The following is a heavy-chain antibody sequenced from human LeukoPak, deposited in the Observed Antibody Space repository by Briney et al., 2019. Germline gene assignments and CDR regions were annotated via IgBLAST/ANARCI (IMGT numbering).Heavy chain of an antibody. J-gene: IGHJ4*02. D-gene: IGHD1-1*01. CDR1: GFTFSSYA. CDR2: IGASGGST. CDR3: ARDQGTGNLYY. V-gene: IGHV3-23*01. Sequence: GGSLRLSCATSGFTFSSYAMSWVRQAPGKGLEWVSGIGASGGSTYYADSVKGRFTISRDDSKSTLYLQMDSLRPEDTAVYYCARDQGTGNLYYWGQGTLVTVSS.